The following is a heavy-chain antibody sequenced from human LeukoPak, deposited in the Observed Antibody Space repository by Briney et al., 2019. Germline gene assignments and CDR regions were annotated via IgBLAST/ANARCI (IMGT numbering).Heavy chain of an antibody. J-gene: IGHJ6*02. Sequence: SETLSLTCAVFGGSINRYTYYWGWVRQSPEKGLEWLGSIYREGSTFYNPSLNYRVTIAVDTSKNQFSLKLTSVTAADSAVYYCVTYVDTARAGRGMDVWGQGTTVTVSS. D-gene: IGHD5-18*01. CDR3: VTYVDTARAGRGMDV. CDR2: IYREGST. V-gene: IGHV4-39*01. CDR1: GGSINRYTYY.